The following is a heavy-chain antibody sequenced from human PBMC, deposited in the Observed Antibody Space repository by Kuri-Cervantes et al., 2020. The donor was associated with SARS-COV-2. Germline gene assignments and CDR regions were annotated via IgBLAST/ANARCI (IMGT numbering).Heavy chain of an antibody. J-gene: IGHJ6*02. CDR1: GGTFSSYA. CDR3: ATGPAIAGRGDYYYYGMDV. D-gene: IGHD6-13*01. Sequence: SVKVSCKASGGTFSSYAISWVRQAPGQGLEWMGGIIPIFGTANYAKKFQGRVTITADKSASTAYKELSSLRSEDTAVYYCATGPAIAGRGDYYYYGMDVWGQGTTVTVSS. V-gene: IGHV1-69*06. CDR2: IIPIFGTA.